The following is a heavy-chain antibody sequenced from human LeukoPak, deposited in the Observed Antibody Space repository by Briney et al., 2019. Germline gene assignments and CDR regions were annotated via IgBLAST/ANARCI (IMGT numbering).Heavy chain of an antibody. CDR3: ASDVALNWYFF. V-gene: IGHV4-38-2*01. Sequence: SETLSLTCAVSGYSISSCYYWAWIRQSPGKGLEWIGSIHHSGITYYNPSLKSRLTISIDTSKNQFALKLSSVTAADTAVYYCASDVALNWYFFWGQGTLVTVSS. CDR1: GYSISSCYY. D-gene: IGHD3-16*01. CDR2: IHHSGIT. J-gene: IGHJ5*01.